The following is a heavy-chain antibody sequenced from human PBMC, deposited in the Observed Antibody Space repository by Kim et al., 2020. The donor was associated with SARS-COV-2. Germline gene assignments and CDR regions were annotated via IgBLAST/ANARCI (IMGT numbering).Heavy chain of an antibody. Sequence: NYAQKCQGRVTITADKSTSTAYMELSSLRSEDTAVYYCARDRVGAGYFDYWGQGTLVTVSS. J-gene: IGHJ4*02. CDR3: ARDRVGAGYFDY. V-gene: IGHV1-69*04. D-gene: IGHD1-26*01.